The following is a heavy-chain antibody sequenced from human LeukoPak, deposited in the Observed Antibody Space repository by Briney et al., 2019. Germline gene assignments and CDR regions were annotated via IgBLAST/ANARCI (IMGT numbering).Heavy chain of an antibody. CDR1: GFTFSSYA. J-gene: IGHJ4*02. D-gene: IGHD6-13*01. Sequence: GGSLRLSCAASGFTFSSYAMSWVRQAPGKGLEWVSAISGSGGSTYYAGSVKGRFTISRDNSKNTLYLQMNSLRAEDTAVYYCAKDHGSSWYSSNQQEYYFDYWGQGTLVTVSS. CDR2: ISGSGGST. CDR3: AKDHGSSWYSSNQQEYYFDY. V-gene: IGHV3-23*01.